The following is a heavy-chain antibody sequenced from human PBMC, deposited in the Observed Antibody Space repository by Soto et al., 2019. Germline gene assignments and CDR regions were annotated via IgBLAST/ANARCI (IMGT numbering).Heavy chain of an antibody. V-gene: IGHV1-18*01. D-gene: IGHD1-26*01. J-gene: IGHJ5*02. CDR2: INTFSGNT. CDR1: GYTFTSFG. CDR3: ARDLRRGYSGNYNWYDP. Sequence: QAQLVQSGAEVKKPGASVNVSCKASGYTFTSFGISWVRQAPGQGLEWMGWINTFSGNTIYAQKLQGRVSITTDASTNTAYMELRSLRSGDTAIYFCARDLRRGYSGNYNWYDPWGQGTLVAVSS.